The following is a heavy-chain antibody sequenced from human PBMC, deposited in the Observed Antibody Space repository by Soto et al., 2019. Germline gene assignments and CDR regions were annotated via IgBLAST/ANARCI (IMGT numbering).Heavy chain of an antibody. CDR1: GFTFSSYA. CDR2: ISGSGGST. D-gene: IGHD5-18*01. V-gene: IGHV3-23*01. Sequence: LRLSCAASGFTFSSYAMSWVRQAPGKGLEWVSAISGSGGSTYYADSVKGRFTISRDNSKNTLYLQMNSLRAEDTAVYYCAIPRTTRGYSYGYFDYWGQGTLVTVSS. CDR3: AIPRTTRGYSYGYFDY. J-gene: IGHJ4*02.